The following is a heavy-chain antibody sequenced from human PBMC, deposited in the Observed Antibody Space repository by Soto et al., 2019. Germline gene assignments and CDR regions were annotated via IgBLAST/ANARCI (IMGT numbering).Heavy chain of an antibody. CDR1: DYTFTNYG. Sequence: QVQLVQSGAEVKKPGASVKVSCKASDYTFTNYGISWVRQAPGEGLEWMGWISAYNGNTNYAQKLQCRVTMTTDTSTARAYMELRSLRSDDTAVYYCAGVNSIAGRLGYGMDVWGKGTTVTFSS. CDR2: ISAYNGNT. J-gene: IGHJ6*04. V-gene: IGHV1-18*01. CDR3: AGVNSIAGRLGYGMDV. D-gene: IGHD6-13*01.